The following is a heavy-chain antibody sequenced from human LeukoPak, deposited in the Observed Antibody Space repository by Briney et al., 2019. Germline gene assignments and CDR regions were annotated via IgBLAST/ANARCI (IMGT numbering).Heavy chain of an antibody. CDR1: GFTFSSCS. Sequence: GGSLRLSCAASGFTFSSCSMHWVRQVPGKGLVWVSRVNTDGSSTTYADSVEGRFTISRDNAKNTLYLQMNSLRAEDTAVYHCARDRYDSAELDYWGQGTLVTVSS. J-gene: IGHJ4*02. CDR3: ARDRYDSAELDY. V-gene: IGHV3-74*01. D-gene: IGHD3-10*01. CDR2: VNTDGSST.